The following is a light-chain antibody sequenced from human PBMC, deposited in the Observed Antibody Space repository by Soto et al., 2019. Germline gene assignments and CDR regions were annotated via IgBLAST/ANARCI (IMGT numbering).Light chain of an antibody. CDR2: DAS. CDR1: QTVRNNY. V-gene: IGKV3-20*01. J-gene: IGKJ4*01. Sequence: EFGLTQSPGTLSLSPGERAILSFRASQTVRNNYLAWYQQKPGQAPRLLIYDASNRATGITARFSGSGSGTEFSLTISSLQSEDFAVYSCQPYGDWPGAFGEGTKVDIK. CDR3: QPYGDWPGA.